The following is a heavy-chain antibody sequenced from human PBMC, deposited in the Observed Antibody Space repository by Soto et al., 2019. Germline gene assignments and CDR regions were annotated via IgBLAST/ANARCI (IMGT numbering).Heavy chain of an antibody. J-gene: IGHJ5*02. CDR3: ARDHPYYYDSSGDRDNWFDP. D-gene: IGHD3-22*01. V-gene: IGHV1-18*04. Sequence: ASVKVSCKASGYTFTSYGISWVRQAPGQGLEWMGWISAYNGNTNYAQKLQGRVAMTTDTSTSTAYMELRSLRSDDTAVYYCARDHPYYYDSSGDRDNWFDPWGQGTLVTVSS. CDR2: ISAYNGNT. CDR1: GYTFTSYG.